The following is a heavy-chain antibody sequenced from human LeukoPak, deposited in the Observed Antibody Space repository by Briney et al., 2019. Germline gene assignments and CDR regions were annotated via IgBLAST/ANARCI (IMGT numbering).Heavy chain of an antibody. D-gene: IGHD6-19*01. CDR1: GFTFSSYG. V-gene: IGHV3-23*01. Sequence: GGSLRLSCAASGFTFSSYGMSWVRQAPGKGLEWVSAISGSGGSTYYADSVKGRFTISRDNSKNTLYLQMNSLRAEDTAVYYCARDGSGWNNWFDPWGQGTLVTVSS. CDR2: ISGSGGST. J-gene: IGHJ5*02. CDR3: ARDGSGWNNWFDP.